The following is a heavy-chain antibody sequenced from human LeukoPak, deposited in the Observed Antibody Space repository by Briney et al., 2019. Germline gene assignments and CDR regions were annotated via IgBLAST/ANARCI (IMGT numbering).Heavy chain of an antibody. CDR3: ARDIRNYYDSGAYGWFDP. D-gene: IGHD3-10*01. J-gene: IGHJ5*02. CDR2: ISGSGGNV. V-gene: IGHV3-23*01. CDR1: GFTFNIYA. Sequence: GGSLRLSCAASGFTFNIYAMNWVRQAPGKGLEWVSSISGSGGNVYYAGSVRGRFTISRDNSKNTVYLQMNSLRAEDTATYYCARDIRNYYDSGAYGWFDPWGQGTLVPVSS.